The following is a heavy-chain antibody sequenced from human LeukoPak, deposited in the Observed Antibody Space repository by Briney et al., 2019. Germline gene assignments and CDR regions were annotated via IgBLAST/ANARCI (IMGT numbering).Heavy chain of an antibody. V-gene: IGHV4-4*07. Sequence: SSETLSLTCTVSSGFISNYYWSWIRQPPGKGLEWIGRISTSGNTNYSPSLKSRVTMSVDTSKNQFFLNLRSVTAADTAVYYCARDSRYYDFWSGYLDYWGQGALVTVSS. D-gene: IGHD3-3*01. CDR3: ARDSRYYDFWSGYLDY. J-gene: IGHJ4*02. CDR1: SGFISNYY. CDR2: ISTSGNT.